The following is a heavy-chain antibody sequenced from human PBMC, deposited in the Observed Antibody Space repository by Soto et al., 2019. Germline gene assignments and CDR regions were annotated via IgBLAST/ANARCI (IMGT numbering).Heavy chain of an antibody. CDR2: LFSNDKK. Sequence: QVTLKESGPVLLKPTETLTLTCTVSGFSLSSSNMGVSWIRQPPGKALEWLAHLFSNDKKSYNTSLKSRLTISQDTSKGQVVLSMTNMDPVDTATYYCARIDEYGSSDWGQGALVTVSS. D-gene: IGHD4-17*01. J-gene: IGHJ4*02. V-gene: IGHV2-26*02. CDR3: ARIDEYGSSD. CDR1: GFSLSSSNMG.